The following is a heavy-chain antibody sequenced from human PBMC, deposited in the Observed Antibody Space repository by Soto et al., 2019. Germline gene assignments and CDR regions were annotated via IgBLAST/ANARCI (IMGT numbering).Heavy chain of an antibody. CDR3: ARDLWWYLH. CDR1: GFTFSSHA. Sequence: EVPLLESGGGLVQPGGALRLSCAASGFTFSSHAMSWVRQAPGKGLEWVSSISAGGDGAYYADSVKGRFTISRANSNNTLYLQMNSLRTEDTAVYYCARDLWWYLHWGQGTLVTVSS. CDR2: ISAGGDGA. V-gene: IGHV3-23*01. J-gene: IGHJ4*02. D-gene: IGHD2-15*01.